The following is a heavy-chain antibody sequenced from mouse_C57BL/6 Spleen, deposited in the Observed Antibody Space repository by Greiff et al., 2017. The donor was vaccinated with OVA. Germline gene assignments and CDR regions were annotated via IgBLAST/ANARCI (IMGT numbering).Heavy chain of an antibody. Sequence: VQLQQSGPGLVAPSQSLSITCTVSGFSLTSYGGVGVRELPGKGGGWLAVIWIDGSTTHNSALKSRLSISKDNSKSQVFLKMNSLQTDDTAMYYCARQDDGYSFAYWGQGTLVTVSA. CDR1: GFSLTSYG. D-gene: IGHD2-3*01. J-gene: IGHJ3*01. CDR2: IWIDGST. CDR3: ARQDDGYSFAY. V-gene: IGHV2-6-1*01.